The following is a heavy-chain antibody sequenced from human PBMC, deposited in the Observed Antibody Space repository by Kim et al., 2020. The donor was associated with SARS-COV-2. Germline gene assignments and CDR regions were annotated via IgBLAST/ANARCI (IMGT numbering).Heavy chain of an antibody. CDR3: ARDRGIVGATRLDY. Sequence: SETLSLTCTVSGGSISSGGYYWSWIRQHPGKGLEWIGYIYYSGSTYYNPSLKSRVTISVDTSKNQFSLKLSSVTAADTAVYYCARDRGIVGATRLDYWGQGTLVSVSS. D-gene: IGHD1-26*01. CDR2: IYYSGST. V-gene: IGHV4-31*03. CDR1: GGSISSGGYY. J-gene: IGHJ4*02.